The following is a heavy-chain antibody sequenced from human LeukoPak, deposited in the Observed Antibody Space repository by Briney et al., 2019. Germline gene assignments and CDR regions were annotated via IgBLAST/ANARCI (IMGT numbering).Heavy chain of an antibody. D-gene: IGHD3-16*01. CDR3: TRDNLEWGSVFDY. CDR2: INQDASTR. CDR1: GFTVSRTW. J-gene: IGHJ4*02. Sequence: GGSLRLSCAASGFTVSRTWMAWVRQAPGKGLEWVANINQDASTRHYVDSVKGRFTISRDNAKNSLDLQMNSLRVEDTAVYYCTRDNLEWGSVFDYWGQGALVTVSS. V-gene: IGHV3-7*01.